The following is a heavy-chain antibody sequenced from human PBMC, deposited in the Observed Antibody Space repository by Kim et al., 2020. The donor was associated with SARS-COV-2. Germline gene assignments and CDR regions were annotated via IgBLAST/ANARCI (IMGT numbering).Heavy chain of an antibody. V-gene: IGHV3-30*01. Sequence: DAVKGRFTSARDNSKNTLYLQLNGLRAEDTAVYYCARATGPYTSSSGIYDYWGQGTLVSVSS. CDR3: ARATGPYTSSSGIYDY. D-gene: IGHD6-6*01. J-gene: IGHJ4*02.